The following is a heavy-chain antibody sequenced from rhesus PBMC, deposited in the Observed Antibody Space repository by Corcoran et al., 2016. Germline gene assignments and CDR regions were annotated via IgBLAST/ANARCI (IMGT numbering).Heavy chain of an antibody. Sequence: QVQLQESGPGLVKPSETLSLTCAVSGGSISSNYWRWIRQPPGKGLEWIGRIYGSGGSTDYNPSLKSRVTISTDTSKNQFSLKLSSVTAADTAVYYCARILTYYNIWTGYYIFDYWGQGVLVTVSS. CDR3: ARILTYYNIWTGYYIFDY. CDR2: IYGSGGST. V-gene: IGHV4-160*01. CDR1: GGSISSNY. D-gene: IGHD3-3*01. J-gene: IGHJ4*01.